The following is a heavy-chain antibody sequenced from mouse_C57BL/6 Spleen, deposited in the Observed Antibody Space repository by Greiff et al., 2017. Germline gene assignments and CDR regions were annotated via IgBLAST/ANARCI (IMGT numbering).Heavy chain of an antibody. D-gene: IGHD1-1*01. CDR1: GYSFTGYY. V-gene: IGHV1-43*01. CDR3: ARGGTTVPWFAY. J-gene: IGHJ3*01. Sequence: VQLKQSGPELVKPGASVKISCKASGYSFTGYYMHWVKQSSEKSLEWIGEINPSTGGTSYNQKFKGKSTLTVDKSSSTAYMQLKSLTSEDSAVYYCARGGTTVPWFAYWGQGTLVTVSA. CDR2: INPSTGGT.